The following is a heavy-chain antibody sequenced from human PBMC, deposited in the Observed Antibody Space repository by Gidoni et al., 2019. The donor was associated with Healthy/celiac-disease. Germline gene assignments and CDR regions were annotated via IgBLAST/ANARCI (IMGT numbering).Heavy chain of an antibody. V-gene: IGHV4-38-2*01. CDR2: IYHSGST. Sequence: QVQLQESGPGLVKPSETLCLTCPVSGYSISSGYSWGWIRQPPGKGLEWIGSIYHSGSTYYNPSLKSRVTISVDTSKNQFSLKLSSVTAAYTAVYYCASYYDFWSGYFDYWGQGTLVTVSS. D-gene: IGHD3-3*01. J-gene: IGHJ4*02. CDR1: GYSISSGYS. CDR3: ASYYDFWSGYFDY.